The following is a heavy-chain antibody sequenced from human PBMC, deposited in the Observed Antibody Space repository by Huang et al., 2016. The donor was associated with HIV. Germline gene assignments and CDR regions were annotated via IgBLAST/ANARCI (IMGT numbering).Heavy chain of an antibody. V-gene: IGHV3-74*01. CDR3: ARAGGFEI. CDR1: GFKFSNYW. D-gene: IGHD2-15*01. CDR2: IKSDGRTT. J-gene: IGHJ3*02. Sequence: EEHLVESGGGLVQPGGSLRLSCEASGFKFSNYWMQGVRQAQGKGLMWVSRIKSDGRTTDYADSVKGRFTISRDNAKNTLYLQMSSLTAEDTAIYYCARAGGFEIWGQGTVVTVSS.